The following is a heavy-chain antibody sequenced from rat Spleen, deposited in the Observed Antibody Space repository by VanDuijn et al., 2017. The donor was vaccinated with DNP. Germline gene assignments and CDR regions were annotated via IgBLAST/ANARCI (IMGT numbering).Heavy chain of an antibody. CDR3: ARRGLELVGGLFDY. J-gene: IGHJ2*01. Sequence: EVQLQESGPGLVKPSQSLSLTCSVTGYSITSSYRWNWIRKFPGNKLEWMGYINSAGSTNYNPSLKSRISITRDTSKNQFFLQVNSVTTEDTATYYCARRGLELVGGLFDYWGQGVMVTVSS. D-gene: IGHD4-3*01. CDR1: GYSITSSYR. V-gene: IGHV3-3*01. CDR2: INSAGST.